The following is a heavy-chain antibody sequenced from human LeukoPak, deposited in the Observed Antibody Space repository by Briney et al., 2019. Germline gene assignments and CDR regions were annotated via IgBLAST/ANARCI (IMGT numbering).Heavy chain of an antibody. CDR2: ISAYNGNT. Sequence: ASVKVSCTASGYTFTSYGISWVRQAPGQGLEWMGWISAYNGNTNYAQKLQGRVTMTTDTSTSTAYMELRSLRSDDTAVYYCARVARDHDSSGYAFDIWGQGTMVTVSS. D-gene: IGHD3-22*01. J-gene: IGHJ3*02. CDR1: GYTFTSYG. CDR3: ARVARDHDSSGYAFDI. V-gene: IGHV1-18*01.